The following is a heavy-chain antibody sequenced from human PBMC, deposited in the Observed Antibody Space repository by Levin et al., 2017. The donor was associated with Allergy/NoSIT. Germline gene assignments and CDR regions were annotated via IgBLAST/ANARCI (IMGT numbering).Heavy chain of an antibody. J-gene: IGHJ2*01. CDR1: GFSLSTSGMC. D-gene: IGHD3-9*01. CDR3: ARIRYDILTGYASWYFDL. Sequence: QTLSLPCTFSGFSLSTSGMCVSWIRQPPGKALEWLALIDWDDDKYYSTSLKTRLTISKDTSKNQVVLTMTNMDPVDTATYYCARIRYDILTGYASWYFDLWGRGTLVTVSS. V-gene: IGHV2-70*01. CDR2: IDWDDDK.